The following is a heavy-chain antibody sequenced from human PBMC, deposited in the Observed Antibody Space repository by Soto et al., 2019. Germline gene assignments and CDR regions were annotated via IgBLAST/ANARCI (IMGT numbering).Heavy chain of an antibody. D-gene: IGHD3-22*01. V-gene: IGHV1-69*01. Sequence: QVQLVQSGAEVKKPGSSVKVPCKASGGTFSSYAISWVRQAPGQGLEWMGGIIPIFGTANYAQKFQGRVTITADESTSTAYMELSSLRSEDTAVYYCARDDSSGYTGWTDYWGQGTLVTVSS. CDR3: ARDDSSGYTGWTDY. J-gene: IGHJ4*02. CDR2: IIPIFGTA. CDR1: GGTFSSYA.